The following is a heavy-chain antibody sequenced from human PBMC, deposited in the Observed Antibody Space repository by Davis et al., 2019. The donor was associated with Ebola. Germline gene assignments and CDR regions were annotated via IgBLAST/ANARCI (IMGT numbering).Heavy chain of an antibody. D-gene: IGHD4-17*01. CDR3: GRLDYGRKGYAFDI. J-gene: IGHJ3*02. Sequence: PGGSLRLSCAASGFPFGDYYMTWIRQAPGTGLEWISFIGSSGSPIKYADSVNGRFTTSRDNAKNPLYLQMNSLRAEDTAVYYCGRLDYGRKGYAFDIWGQGTMVTVSS. V-gene: IGHV3-11*01. CDR2: IGSSGSPI. CDR1: GFPFGDYY.